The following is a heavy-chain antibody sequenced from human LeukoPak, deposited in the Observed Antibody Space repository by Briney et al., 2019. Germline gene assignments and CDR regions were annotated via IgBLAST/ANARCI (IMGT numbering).Heavy chain of an antibody. Sequence: PSETLSLTCTVSGGSISNYYWTWIRQPPGKGLEWIGYIYYSGSTNYNPSLKSRVTISVDTSKNQFSLKLSSVTAADTAVYYCAGLYSGSYLVDYWGQGTLVTVSS. J-gene: IGHJ4*02. D-gene: IGHD1-26*01. CDR1: GGSISNYY. V-gene: IGHV4-59*08. CDR2: IYYSGST. CDR3: AGLYSGSYLVDY.